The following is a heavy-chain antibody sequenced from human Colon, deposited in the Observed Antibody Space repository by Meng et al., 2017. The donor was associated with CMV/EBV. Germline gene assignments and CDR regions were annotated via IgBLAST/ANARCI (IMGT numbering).Heavy chain of an antibody. D-gene: IGHD2-21*01. J-gene: IGHJ5*02. CDR2: IYYSGST. CDR3: ARHLAYCGGDCWGAVDP. V-gene: IGHV4-39*01. CDR1: SISSSSYY. Sequence: SISSSSYYWGWIRQPPGKGLEWIGSIYYSGSTYYNPSLKSRVTISVDTSKNQFSLKLSSVTAADTAVYYCARHLAYCGGDCWGAVDPWGQGTLVTVSS.